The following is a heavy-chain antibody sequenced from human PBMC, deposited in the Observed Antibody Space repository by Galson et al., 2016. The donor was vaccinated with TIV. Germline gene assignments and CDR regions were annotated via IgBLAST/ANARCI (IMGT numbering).Heavy chain of an antibody. Sequence: SVKVSCKASGYTFTSYDINWVRQATGQGLEWMGWMNPNSGKTDYAQKFQGRVTMTRNTSISTAYMELRSLRSEDTAVYYCARWGWLPIWGQGTLVTVSS. D-gene: IGHD3-16*01. CDR2: MNPNSGKT. V-gene: IGHV1-8*01. J-gene: IGHJ4*02. CDR3: ARWGWLPI. CDR1: GYTFTSYD.